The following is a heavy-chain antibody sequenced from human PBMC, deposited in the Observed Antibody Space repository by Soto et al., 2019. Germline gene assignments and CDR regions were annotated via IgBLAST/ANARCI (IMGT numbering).Heavy chain of an antibody. D-gene: IGHD2-15*01. CDR2: IYHSGST. CDR3: ARGGYPGYCSGGSCYYFYGMDV. Sequence: PSETLSLTCAVSGGSISSSNWWSWVRQPPGKGLEWIGEIYHSGSTNYNPSLKSRVTISVDKSKNQFSLKLSSVTAADTAVYYCARGGYPGYCSGGSCYYFYGMDVWGQGTTVTVSS. CDR1: GGSISSSNW. V-gene: IGHV4-4*02. J-gene: IGHJ6*02.